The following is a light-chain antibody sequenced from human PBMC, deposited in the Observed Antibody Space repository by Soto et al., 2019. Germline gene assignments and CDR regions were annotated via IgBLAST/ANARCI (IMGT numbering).Light chain of an antibody. Sequence: EIVLTQSPATLSLSPGERATLSCRASQSVNSYLAWYQQRPGQAPRLLIYDASNRATGVPARFGGSGSGTDFPLTISGLEPEDFAIYYCQQRANWPPITFGQGTRLEIK. J-gene: IGKJ5*01. CDR1: QSVNSY. CDR2: DAS. CDR3: QQRANWPPIT. V-gene: IGKV3-11*01.